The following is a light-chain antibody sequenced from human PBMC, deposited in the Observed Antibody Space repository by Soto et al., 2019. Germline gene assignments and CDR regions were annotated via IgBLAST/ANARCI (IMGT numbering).Light chain of an antibody. CDR2: GNN. CDR1: SSNFGAGND. CDR3: QSYDSSLRGYV. J-gene: IGLJ1*01. Sequence: QSVLTQPPSVSGAPGQRVTISCTGSSSNFGAGNDVQGYQQLPGTAPKLLIFGNNNRPSGVPDRFSGSKSGTSASLAISGLQAEDEADYYCQSYDSSLRGYVFGTGTKLTVL. V-gene: IGLV1-40*01.